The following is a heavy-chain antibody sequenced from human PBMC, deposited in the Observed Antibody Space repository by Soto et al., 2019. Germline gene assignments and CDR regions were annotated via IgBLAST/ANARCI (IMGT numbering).Heavy chain of an antibody. CDR3: AKDGVVVPAPYYFDY. J-gene: IGHJ4*02. CDR1: GFTFSSYG. Sequence: LRLSCAASGFTFSSYGMHWVRQAPGKGLEWVAVISYDGSNKYYADSVKGRFTISRDNSKNTLYLQMNSLRAEDTAVYYCAKDGVVVPAPYYFDYWGQGTLV. V-gene: IGHV3-30*18. D-gene: IGHD2-2*01. CDR2: ISYDGSNK.